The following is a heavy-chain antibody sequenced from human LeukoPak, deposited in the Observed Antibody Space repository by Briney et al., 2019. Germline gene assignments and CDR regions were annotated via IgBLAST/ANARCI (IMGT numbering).Heavy chain of an antibody. CDR3: ARVGDSGYDSPDGAFDI. V-gene: IGHV3-48*03. D-gene: IGHD5-12*01. Sequence: PGGSLRLSCAASGFTFSSYEMNWVRQAPGKGLEWVSYISSSGSTIYYADSVKGRFTISRDNAKNSLYLQMNSLRAEDTAVYYCARVGDSGYDSPDGAFDIWGQGTMVTVSS. CDR1: GFTFSSYE. CDR2: ISSSGSTI. J-gene: IGHJ3*02.